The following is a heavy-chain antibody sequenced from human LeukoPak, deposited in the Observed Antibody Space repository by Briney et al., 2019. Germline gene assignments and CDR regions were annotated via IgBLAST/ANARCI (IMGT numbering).Heavy chain of an antibody. CDR3: ARDSSGPEPSWFDP. J-gene: IGHJ5*02. CDR2: IYPDGST. CDR1: GFTVSSNY. Sequence: GGSLRLSCAASGFTVSSNYMTWVRQAPGKGLEWVSIIYPDGSTYFADSVKGRFTISRDNSKNTLYLQMNSLRAEDTAVYYCARDSSGPEPSWFDPWGQGTLVTVSS. D-gene: IGHD3-22*01. V-gene: IGHV3-53*05.